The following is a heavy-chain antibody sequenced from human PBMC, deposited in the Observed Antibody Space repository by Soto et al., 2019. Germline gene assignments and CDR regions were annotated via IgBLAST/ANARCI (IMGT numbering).Heavy chain of an antibody. J-gene: IGHJ6*02. CDR3: ARKAEDGYNFRPYYYGMDV. CDR2: IIPIFGTA. V-gene: IGHV1-69*13. D-gene: IGHD5-12*01. CDR1: GGTFSSYA. Sequence: GASVKVSCKASGGTFSSYAISWVRQAPGQGLEWMGGIIPIFGTANYAQKFQGRVTITADESTSTAYMELSSLRSEDTAVYYCARKAEDGYNFRPYYYGMDVWGQGTTVTVCS.